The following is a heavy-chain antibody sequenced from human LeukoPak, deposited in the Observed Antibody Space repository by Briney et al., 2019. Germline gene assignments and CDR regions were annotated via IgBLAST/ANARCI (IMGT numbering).Heavy chain of an antibody. CDR3: ARGFTMVRGVINYYYYGMDV. V-gene: IGHV1-8*01. Sequence: ASVKVSCKASGYTFTSYDINWVRRATGQGLEWMGWMNPNSGNTGYAQKFQGRVTMTRNTSISTAYMELSSLRSEDTAVYYCARGFTMVRGVINYYYYGMDVWGQGTTVTVSS. D-gene: IGHD3-10*01. CDR2: MNPNSGNT. J-gene: IGHJ6*02. CDR1: GYTFTSYD.